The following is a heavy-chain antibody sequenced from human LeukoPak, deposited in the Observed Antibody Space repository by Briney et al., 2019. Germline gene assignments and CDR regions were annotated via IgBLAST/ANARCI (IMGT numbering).Heavy chain of an antibody. Sequence: PGGSLRLSCAASGFTFSSSGMHWVRQAPGKGLEWVAVIRYDESNKYYADSVRGRFSISRDNSKNTLYLQMNSLRAEDTAVYYCGSDAGYYYGSGITYYFDYWGQGTLVTVSS. CDR1: GFTFSSSG. CDR3: GSDAGYYYGSGITYYFDY. D-gene: IGHD3-10*01. CDR2: IRYDESNK. V-gene: IGHV3-33*01. J-gene: IGHJ4*02.